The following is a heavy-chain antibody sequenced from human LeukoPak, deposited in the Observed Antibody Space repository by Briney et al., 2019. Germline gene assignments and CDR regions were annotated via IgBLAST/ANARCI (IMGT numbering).Heavy chain of an antibody. J-gene: IGHJ4*02. D-gene: IGHD3-3*01. CDR1: GFTVSTYD. Sequence: GGSLRFSCAASGFTVSTYDMHWVRQAPGEGPQWIAYFGISGTIYYADSVRGRFTISRDSAKNSLHLEMNSLRVDDTAIYYCAAYGFYPYWGQGTPVTVSS. V-gene: IGHV3-48*01. CDR3: AAYGFYPY. CDR2: FGISGTI.